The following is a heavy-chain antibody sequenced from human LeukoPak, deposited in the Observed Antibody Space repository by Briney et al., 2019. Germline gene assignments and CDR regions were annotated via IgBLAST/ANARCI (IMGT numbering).Heavy chain of an antibody. CDR3: AKERGNSGYDY. CDR1: GFTFDDYA. D-gene: IGHD5-12*01. Sequence: GGSLRLSCAASGFTFDDYAMHWVRHAPGKGLEWVLGISWNSGSIAYADSVKGRFTISRDNAKNSLYLQMNSLRAEDTALYYCAKERGNSGYDYWGQGTLVTVSS. V-gene: IGHV3-9*01. J-gene: IGHJ4*02. CDR2: ISWNSGSI.